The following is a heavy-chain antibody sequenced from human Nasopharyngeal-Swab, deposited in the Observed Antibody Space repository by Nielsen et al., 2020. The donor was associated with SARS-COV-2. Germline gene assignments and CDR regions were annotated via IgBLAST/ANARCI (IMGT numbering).Heavy chain of an antibody. CDR3: ARDQQLPPPLYYYYYMDV. CDR1: GYTFTSYA. V-gene: IGHV7-4-1*02. D-gene: IGHD6-13*01. Sequence: KVSCKASGYTFTSYAMNWVRQAPGQGLEWMGWINTNTGNPTYAQGFTGRFVFSLDTSVSTAYLQISSLKAEDTAVYYCARDQQLPPPLYYYYYMDVWGKGTTVTVSS. CDR2: INTNTGNP. J-gene: IGHJ6*03.